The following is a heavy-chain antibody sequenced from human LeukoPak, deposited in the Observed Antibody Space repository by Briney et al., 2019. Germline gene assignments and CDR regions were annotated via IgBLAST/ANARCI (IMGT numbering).Heavy chain of an antibody. Sequence: GGSLRLSCAGSGATFSSDEMNWVRQAPGKGLEWISYISGSGSIIYYADSVKGRFTISRDNARRSLYLQMNSPRAEDTAVYYCVRTYSSGYSFDSWGQGTLVTVSS. V-gene: IGHV3-48*03. J-gene: IGHJ4*02. CDR1: GATFSSDE. CDR3: VRTYSSGYSFDS. D-gene: IGHD3-22*01. CDR2: ISGSGSII.